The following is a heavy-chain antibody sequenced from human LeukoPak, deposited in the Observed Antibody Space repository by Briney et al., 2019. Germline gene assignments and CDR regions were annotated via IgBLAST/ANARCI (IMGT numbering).Heavy chain of an antibody. D-gene: IGHD3-3*01. CDR2: ISSSGSTI. Sequence: GGSLRLSCAASGFTFSDYYMSWIRQAPGKGLEWVSYISSSGSTIYYADSVKGRFTISRDNSKNTLYLQMNSLRAEDTAVYYCAKDPPFWSGYYWAFDIWGQGTMVTVSS. CDR1: GFTFSDYY. CDR3: AKDPPFWSGYYWAFDI. V-gene: IGHV3-11*01. J-gene: IGHJ3*02.